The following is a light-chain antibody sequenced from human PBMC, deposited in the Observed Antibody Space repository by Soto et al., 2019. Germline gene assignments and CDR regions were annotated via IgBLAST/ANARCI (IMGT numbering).Light chain of an antibody. CDR2: GAS. CDR1: QSVSSN. V-gene: IGKV3-15*01. Sequence: EIVMTQSPCTLSVSAGERVTLSCRASQSVSSNLAWYQQKPGQAPRVLIYGASTRAPGIPARSSGSGAETEFTLTITRLEPEDFAVYYCQQYNNGRTFGQGTKVDIK. CDR3: QQYNNGRT. J-gene: IGKJ1*01.